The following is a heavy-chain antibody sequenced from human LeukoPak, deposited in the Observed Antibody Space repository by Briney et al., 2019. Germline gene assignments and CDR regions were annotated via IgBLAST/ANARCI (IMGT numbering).Heavy chain of an antibody. CDR2: IYYSGST. CDR1: GGSISSSSYY. CDR3: ARVSTMRYNWLDP. Sequence: SETLSLTCTVSGGSISSSSYYWGWIRQPPGKGLEWIGSIYYSGSTYYNPSLKSRVTISVDTSKNQFSLKLSSVTAADTAVYYCARVSTMRYNWLDPWGQGTLVTVSS. V-gene: IGHV4-39*07. J-gene: IGHJ5*02. D-gene: IGHD3-22*01.